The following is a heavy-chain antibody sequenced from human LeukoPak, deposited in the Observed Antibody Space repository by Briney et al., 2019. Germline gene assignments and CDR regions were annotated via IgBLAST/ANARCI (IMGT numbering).Heavy chain of an antibody. CDR3: AKGRGYSYGYSFDY. V-gene: IGHV3-9*01. CDR2: ISWNSGSI. Sequence: GGSLRLSCAASGFSFDDYAMHWVRQAPGKGLEWVSGISWNSGSIGYADSVKGRFTISRDNAKNSLYLQMNSLRAEDTALYYCAKGRGYSYGYSFDYWGQGTLVTVSS. CDR1: GFSFDDYA. J-gene: IGHJ4*02. D-gene: IGHD5-18*01.